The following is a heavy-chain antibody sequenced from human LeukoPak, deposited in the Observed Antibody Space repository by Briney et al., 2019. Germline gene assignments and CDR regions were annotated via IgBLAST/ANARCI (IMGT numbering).Heavy chain of an antibody. CDR1: GGSISSSY. Sequence: NPSETLSLTCTVSGGSISSSYWSWIRQPPGKGLEWIGYIYYSGSTNYNPSLKSRVTISVDTSKNQFSLKLSSVTAADTAVYYCARSTDSSSRVFDPWGQGTLVTVSS. CDR3: ARSTDSSSRVFDP. V-gene: IGHV4-59*01. CDR2: IYYSGST. D-gene: IGHD6-6*01. J-gene: IGHJ5*02.